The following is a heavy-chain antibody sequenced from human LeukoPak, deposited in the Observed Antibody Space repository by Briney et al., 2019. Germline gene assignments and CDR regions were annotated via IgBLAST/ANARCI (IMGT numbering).Heavy chain of an antibody. J-gene: IGHJ4*02. CDR1: GGTFSSYA. Sequence: SVKVSCKASGGTFSSYAISWVRQAPGQGLEWMGGIIPIFGTANYAQKFRGRVTITADKSTGTAYMELSSLRSEDTAVYYCARSGQQLVPFDYWGQGTLVTVSS. V-gene: IGHV1-69*06. CDR3: ARSGQQLVPFDY. CDR2: IIPIFGTA. D-gene: IGHD6-13*01.